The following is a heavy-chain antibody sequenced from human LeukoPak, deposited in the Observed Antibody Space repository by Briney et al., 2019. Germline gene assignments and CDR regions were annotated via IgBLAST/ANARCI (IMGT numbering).Heavy chain of an antibody. CDR1: GYSFTSYW. J-gene: IGHJ4*02. CDR3: ASQMRYSSSWYYFDY. CDR2: IYPGDSDT. Sequence: GESLKISCKGSGYSFTSYWIGWVRQMPGKGLEWMGIIYPGDSDTRYSPSFQGQVTISADKSISTAYLQWSSLKASDTAMYYCASQMRYSSSWYYFDYWGQGTLVTVSS. D-gene: IGHD6-13*01. V-gene: IGHV5-51*01.